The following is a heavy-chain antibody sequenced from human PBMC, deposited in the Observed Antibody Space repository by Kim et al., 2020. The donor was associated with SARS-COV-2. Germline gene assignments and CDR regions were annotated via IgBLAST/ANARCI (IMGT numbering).Heavy chain of an antibody. V-gene: IGHV1-8*01. J-gene: IGHJ6*02. CDR1: GYTFTSYD. D-gene: IGHD2-2*01. CDR2: MNPNSGNT. CDR3: ARSPAGRDGMDV. Sequence: ASVKVSCKASGYTFTSYDINWVRQATGQGLEWMGWMNPNSGNTGYAQKFQGRVTMTRNTSISTAYMELSSLRSEDTAVYYCARSPAGRDGMDVWGQGTTVTVSS.